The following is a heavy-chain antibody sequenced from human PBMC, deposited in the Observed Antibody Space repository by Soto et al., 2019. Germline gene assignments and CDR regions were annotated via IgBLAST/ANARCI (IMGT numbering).Heavy chain of an antibody. CDR3: ARDYGDYYFDY. V-gene: IGHV3-30*03. Sequence: GGSLRLSCAASGFTFSSYGMHWVRQAPGKGLEWVAVISYDGSNKYYADSVKCRFTISRDNSKNTLYLQMNSLRAEDTAVYYCARDYGDYYFDYWGQGTLVTVSS. CDR1: GFTFSSYG. D-gene: IGHD4-17*01. CDR2: ISYDGSNK. J-gene: IGHJ4*02.